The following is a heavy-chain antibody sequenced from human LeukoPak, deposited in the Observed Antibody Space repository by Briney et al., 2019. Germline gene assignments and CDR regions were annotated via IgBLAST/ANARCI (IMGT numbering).Heavy chain of an antibody. V-gene: IGHV4-59*08. CDR1: GGSISSYY. D-gene: IGHD3-22*01. J-gene: IGHJ4*02. Sequence: SETLSLTCTVSGGSISSYYWSWIRQPPGKGLEWIGYIYYSGSTNYNPSLKSRVTISVDTSKNQFSLKLSSVTAADTAVYYCARLGSSGYLYYFDYWGQGTLVTVSS. CDR2: IYYSGST. CDR3: ARLGSSGYLYYFDY.